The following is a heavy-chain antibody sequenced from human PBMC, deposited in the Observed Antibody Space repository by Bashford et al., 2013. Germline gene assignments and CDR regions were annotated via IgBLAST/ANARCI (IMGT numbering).Heavy chain of an antibody. D-gene: IGHD4-17*01. Sequence: KSRVTISVDTSKNQFSLKLSSVTAADTAVYYCASYTVTYDYWGQGTLVTVSS. CDR3: ASYTVTYDY. V-gene: IGHV4-39*01. J-gene: IGHJ4*02.